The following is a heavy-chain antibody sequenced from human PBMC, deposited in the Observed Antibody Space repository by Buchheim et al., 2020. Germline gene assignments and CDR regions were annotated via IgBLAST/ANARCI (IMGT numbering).Heavy chain of an antibody. J-gene: IGHJ4*02. D-gene: IGHD4-17*01. CDR3: ARQGHYGDYDN. V-gene: IGHV4-59*08. CDR1: GGSISSYY. Sequence: QVQLQESGPGLVKPSETLSLTCTVSGGSISSYYWSRIRQPPGGGLECIAYIHYSGSTNYNPSLKSRVTISVDTSKHQFSLKVSSVTAADTAVYYCARQGHYGDYDNWGQGTL. CDR2: IHYSGST.